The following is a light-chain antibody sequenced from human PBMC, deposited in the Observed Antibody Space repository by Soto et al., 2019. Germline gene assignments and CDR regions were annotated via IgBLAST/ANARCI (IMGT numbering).Light chain of an antibody. CDR1: KLGDKY. CDR3: QAWDSSTVV. V-gene: IGLV3-1*01. Sequence: SSELTQPPSVSVSPGQTASITCSGDKLGDKYACWYQQKPGQSPVLVIYQDTKRPSGIPERFSGSNSGNTATLTISGTQAMDEADYYRQAWDSSTVVFGTGTKLTVL. CDR2: QDT. J-gene: IGLJ1*01.